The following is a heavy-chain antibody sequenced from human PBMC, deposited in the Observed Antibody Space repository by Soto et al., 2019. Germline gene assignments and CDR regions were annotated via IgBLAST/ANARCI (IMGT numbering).Heavy chain of an antibody. CDR1: GFTFSTYA. CDR2: ISGSGSSR. CDR3: AKELLRLGESLERYFDY. Sequence: EVQLLESGGDLVQPGGSLRLSCAASGFTFSTYAMSWVRQAPGKGLEWVSAISGSGSSRYYADSAKGRFTISRDNSKNTLLLQLNSLRAEDTAVYYCAKELLRLGESLERYFDYWGQGTLVTVSS. J-gene: IGHJ4*02. V-gene: IGHV3-23*01. D-gene: IGHD3-10*01.